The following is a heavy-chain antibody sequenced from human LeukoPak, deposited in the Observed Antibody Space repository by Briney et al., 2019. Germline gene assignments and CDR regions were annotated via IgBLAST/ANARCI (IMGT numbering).Heavy chain of an antibody. CDR1: GYTFTSYD. Sequence: ASVKVSCKASGYTFTSYDINWVRQAPGQGLEWMGWMNPNSGNTGYAQKFQGRVTITRNTSISTAYMELSSLRSEDTAVYYCARNSRVASTSGLNYWGQGTLVTVSS. CDR2: MNPNSGNT. V-gene: IGHV1-8*01. CDR3: ARNSRVASTSGLNY. D-gene: IGHD5-12*01. J-gene: IGHJ4*02.